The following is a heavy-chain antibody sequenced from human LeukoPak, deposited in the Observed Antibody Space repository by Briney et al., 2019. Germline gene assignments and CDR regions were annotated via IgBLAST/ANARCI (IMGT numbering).Heavy chain of an antibody. J-gene: IGHJ3*02. Sequence: PGGSLRLSCAASGFTFSDYYMSWIRQAPGKGREWVSYISSSSSYTNYADSVKGRFTISRDNAKNSLYLQMNSLRAEDTAVYYCARVYGSGIYGAFDIWGQGTMVTVSS. CDR3: ARVYGSGIYGAFDI. CDR1: GFTFSDYY. CDR2: ISSSSSYT. V-gene: IGHV3-11*05. D-gene: IGHD3-10*01.